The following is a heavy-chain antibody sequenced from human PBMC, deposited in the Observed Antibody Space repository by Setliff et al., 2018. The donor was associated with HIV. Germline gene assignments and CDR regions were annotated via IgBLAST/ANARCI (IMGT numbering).Heavy chain of an antibody. V-gene: IGHV4-59*11. J-gene: IGHJ6*03. D-gene: IGHD1-7*01. Sequence: TSETLSLTCLVSGDSMIPHYWSWIRQPPGRGLEWIGYISNHGSPCYSPSLESRVTILLDTSKNQFSLRLSSVTAADTAVYYCARHRGMPGTTWYNHYMDVWGTGATVTVSS. CDR1: GDSMIPHY. CDR3: ARHRGMPGTTWYNHYMDV. CDR2: ISNHGSP.